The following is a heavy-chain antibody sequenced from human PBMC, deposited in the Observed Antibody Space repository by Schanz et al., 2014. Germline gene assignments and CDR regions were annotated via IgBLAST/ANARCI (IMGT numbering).Heavy chain of an antibody. CDR3: AKGRFGELSAFDI. V-gene: IGHV3-23*03. J-gene: IGHJ3*02. CDR1: GFNSDDYA. Sequence: EVQLVESGGDLVQPGGSLRLSCTASGFNSDDYAMHWVRQAPGKGLEWVSFVHPGGSTYYPDSVKGRFTISRDSSKNTLYLQMNSLRAEDTAVYYCAKGRFGELSAFDIWGQGTMVTVSS. D-gene: IGHD3-10*01. CDR2: VHPGGST.